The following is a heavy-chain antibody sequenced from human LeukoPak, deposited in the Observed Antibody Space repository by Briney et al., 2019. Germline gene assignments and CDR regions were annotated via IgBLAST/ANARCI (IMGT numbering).Heavy chain of an antibody. CDR1: GGSFSGYY. Sequence: KPSETLSLTCAVYGGSFSGYYWSWIRQPPGKGLEWIGEINHSGSTNYNPSLKSRVTISVDTSKNQFSLKLSSVTAADTAVYYCASEYYYDSSGYYTGFDYWGQGTLVTVSS. J-gene: IGHJ4*02. CDR2: INHSGST. V-gene: IGHV4-34*01. D-gene: IGHD3-22*01. CDR3: ASEYYYDSSGYYTGFDY.